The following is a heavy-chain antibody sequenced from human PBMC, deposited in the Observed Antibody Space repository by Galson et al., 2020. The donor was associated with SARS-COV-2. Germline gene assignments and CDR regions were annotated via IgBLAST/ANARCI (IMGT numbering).Heavy chain of an antibody. CDR1: GFTFSSYN. V-gene: IGHV3-48*02. Sequence: GEYLKTSCAASGFTFSSYNMNWVRQAPGKGLEWVSFITSSSTTYYADSVKGRFTISRDNAKNSLYLQMSGLRDDDTALYYCSRGLSSSWPFSDCWGQGALVTVSS. CDR2: ITSSSTT. J-gene: IGHJ4*02. D-gene: IGHD6-13*01. CDR3: SRGLSSSWPFSDC.